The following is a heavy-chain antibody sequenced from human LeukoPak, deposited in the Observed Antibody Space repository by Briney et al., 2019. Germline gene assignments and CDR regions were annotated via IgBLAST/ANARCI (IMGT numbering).Heavy chain of an antibody. CDR2: INPNSGGT. D-gene: IGHD5-18*01. CDR3: ARENSYGYFDY. V-gene: IGHV1-2*02. CDR1: GYTFSGYY. J-gene: IGHJ4*02. Sequence: ASVKVSCKASGYTFSGYYMNWVRQAPGQGLEWMGWINPNSGGTNYAQKFQGRVTMTRDTSIRTAYMELSRLRSDDTAVYYCARENSYGYFDYWGQGTLVTVSS.